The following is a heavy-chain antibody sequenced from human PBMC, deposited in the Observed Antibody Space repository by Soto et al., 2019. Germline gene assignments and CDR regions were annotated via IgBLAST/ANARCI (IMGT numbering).Heavy chain of an antibody. D-gene: IGHD6-13*01. CDR3: ASTYSTSGYCFDP. CDR2: IFSNDEK. CDR1: GFSLSNAGLG. J-gene: IGHJ5*02. V-gene: IGHV2-26*04. Sequence: QVTVKESGPVLVKPTETLTLTCTVSGFSLSNAGLGVSWIRQPPGEALEWLAHIFSNDEKSYSTSLKSRLTISKDTSKSQLVLTTTNIDPVDTATYYSASTYSTSGYCFDPRGQGTLVTVSS.